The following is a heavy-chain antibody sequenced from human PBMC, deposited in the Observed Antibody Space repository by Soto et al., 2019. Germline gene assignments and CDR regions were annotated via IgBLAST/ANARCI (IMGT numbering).Heavy chain of an antibody. CDR2: IKQDGSEK. V-gene: IGHV3-7*04. CDR1: GFTFSSYW. Sequence: GGSLRLSXAASGFTFSSYWMSWVRQAPGKGLEWVANIKQDGSEKYYVDSVKGRFTISRDNAKNSLYLQMNSLRAEDTAVYYCARVYYDFWSGYNDYWGQGTLVTVSS. J-gene: IGHJ4*02. D-gene: IGHD3-3*01. CDR3: ARVYYDFWSGYNDY.